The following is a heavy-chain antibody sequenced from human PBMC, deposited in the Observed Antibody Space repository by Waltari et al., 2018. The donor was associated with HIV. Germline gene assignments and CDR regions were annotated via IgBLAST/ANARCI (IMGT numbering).Heavy chain of an antibody. CDR1: SGSISRSSSS. Sequence: QVQLQESGPGLVKPSETLSLTCTVSSGSISRSSSSWGWIRQPPGRGLEWIGNIYDSGSTYYNPSLKSRVTISVDTSKNQFSLKLSSVTAADTAVYYCANLPFVYFDYWGQGTLVTVSS. CDR3: ANLPFVYFDY. V-gene: IGHV4-39*01. J-gene: IGHJ4*02. CDR2: IYDSGST.